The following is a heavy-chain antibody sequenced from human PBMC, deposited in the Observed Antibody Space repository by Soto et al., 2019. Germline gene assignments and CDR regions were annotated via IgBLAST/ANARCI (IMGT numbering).Heavy chain of an antibody. V-gene: IGHV4-59*01. CDR1: GGSISSYY. CDR2: IYYSGST. J-gene: IGHJ6*02. Sequence: PSETLTLTCTVSGGSISSYYWSWIRQPPGKGLEWIGYIYYSGSTNYIPSLKSRVTISVDTSKNQFSLKLSSVTAADTAVYYCARAARPRYYYYGMDVWGQGTTVTVSS. D-gene: IGHD6-6*01. CDR3: ARAARPRYYYYGMDV.